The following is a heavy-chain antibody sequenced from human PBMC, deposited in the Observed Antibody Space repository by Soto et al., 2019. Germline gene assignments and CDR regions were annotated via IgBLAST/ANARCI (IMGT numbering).Heavy chain of an antibody. V-gene: IGHV3-21*04. J-gene: IGHJ6*02. CDR1: GLSFSAYS. Sequence: GGSLRLSCAASGLSFSAYSVNWVRQAPGKGLEWVSCITSSSSYIYYADSVKGRFTVSRDNAKNTLNLQMNSLTAEDTAVYYCVFGSTSLDRYYYYYGMDVWGQGTTVTVSS. CDR3: VFGSTSLDRYYYYYGMDV. CDR2: ITSSSSYI. D-gene: IGHD3-3*01.